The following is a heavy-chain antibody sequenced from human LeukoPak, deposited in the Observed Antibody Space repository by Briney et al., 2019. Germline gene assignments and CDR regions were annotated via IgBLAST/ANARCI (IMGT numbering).Heavy chain of an antibody. D-gene: IGHD5-12*01. CDR2: IKQGGSEK. CDR1: GFTFSSYW. CDR3: ARDRGRFDY. V-gene: IGHV3-7*05. Sequence: GGSLRLSCAASGFTFSSYWMTWVRQAPGKGLEWVANIKQGGSEKYYVDSVTGRFTISRDNAKNSLYLQMNSLRAEDTAVYYCARDRGRFDYWGQGTLVTVSS. J-gene: IGHJ4*02.